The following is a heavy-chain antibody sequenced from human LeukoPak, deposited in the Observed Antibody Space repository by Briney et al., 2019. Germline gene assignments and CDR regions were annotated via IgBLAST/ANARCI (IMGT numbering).Heavy chain of an antibody. CDR2: IYYSGST. J-gene: IGHJ4*02. CDR1: GGSISSYY. D-gene: IGHD2-15*01. CDR3: ARHSDIVVVVAAPELYYFDY. V-gene: IGHV4-59*08. Sequence: SETLSLTCTVSGGSISSYYWSWIRQPPGKGLEWIGYIYYSGSTNYNPSLKSRVTISVDTSKNQFSLKLSSVTAADTAVYYCARHSDIVVVVAAPELYYFDYWGQGTLVTVSS.